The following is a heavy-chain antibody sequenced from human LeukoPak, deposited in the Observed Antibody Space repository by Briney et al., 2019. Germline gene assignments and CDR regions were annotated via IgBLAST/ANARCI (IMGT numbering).Heavy chain of an antibody. CDR2: INHSGST. V-gene: IGHV4-34*01. D-gene: IGHD4-23*01. Sequence: NPSETLSLTCAVYGGSFSGYYWSWIRQPPGKGLEWIGEINHSGSTNYNPSLKSRVTISVDTSKNQFSLKLSSVTAADTAVYYCARGAGGDYWGRGTLVTVSS. J-gene: IGHJ4*02. CDR3: ARGAGGDY. CDR1: GGSFSGYY.